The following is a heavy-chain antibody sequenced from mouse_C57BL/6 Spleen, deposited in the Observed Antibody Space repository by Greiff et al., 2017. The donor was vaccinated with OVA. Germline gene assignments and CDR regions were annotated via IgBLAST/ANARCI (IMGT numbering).Heavy chain of an antibody. CDR1: GFTFSNYW. CDR3: NDDYAMDY. Sequence: EVKLMESGGGLVQPGGSMKLSCVASGFTFSNYWMNWVRQSPEKGLEWVAQIRLKSDNYATHYAESVKGRFTISRDDSKSSVYLQMNNLRAEDTGIYYCNDDYAMDYWGQGTSVTVSS. CDR2: IRLKSDNYAT. V-gene: IGHV6-3*01. D-gene: IGHD2-12*01. J-gene: IGHJ4*01.